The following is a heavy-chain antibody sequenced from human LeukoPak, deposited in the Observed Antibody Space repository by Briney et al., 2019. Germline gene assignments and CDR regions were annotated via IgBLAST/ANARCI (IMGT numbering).Heavy chain of an antibody. CDR2: ISSSGSTI. CDR3: ARTDGVTVTTSGDAIFDY. J-gene: IGHJ4*02. V-gene: IGHV3-48*04. CDR1: GFTFSSYG. D-gene: IGHD4-11*01. Sequence: PGGSLRLSCAASGFTFSSYGMHWVRQAPGKGLEWVSYISSSGSTIYYADSVKGRFTISRDNAKNSLYLQMNSLRAEDTAVYYCARTDGVTVTTSGDAIFDYWGQGTLVTVSS.